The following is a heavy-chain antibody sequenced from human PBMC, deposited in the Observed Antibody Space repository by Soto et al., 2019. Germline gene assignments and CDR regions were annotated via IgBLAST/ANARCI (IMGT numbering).Heavy chain of an antibody. V-gene: IGHV4-38-2*01. Sequence: PSETLSLTCAVSGYSIGSGYYWAWIRQSPGKGLEWIGSIYHAGSVYYNPSLNGRVALSMDTSKNHFSLKLTSVTAADTAVYYCARTFASYGMDVWGQGTTVTVSS. CDR2: IYHAGSV. CDR1: GYSIGSGYY. J-gene: IGHJ6*02. CDR3: ARTFASYGMDV.